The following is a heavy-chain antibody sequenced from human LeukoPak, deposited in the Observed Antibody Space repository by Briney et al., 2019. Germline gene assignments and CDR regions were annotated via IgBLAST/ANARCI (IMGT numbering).Heavy chain of an antibody. CDR2: INHSGST. CDR1: GGSFSGYY. D-gene: IGHD1-14*01. J-gene: IGHJ4*02. Sequence: SETLSLTCAVYGGSFSGYYWSWIRQPPGKGLEWIGEINHSGSTNYNPSLKSRVTISVDTSKNQFSLKLSSVTAADTAVYYCAIRVPDSLDYWGQGTLVTVSS. V-gene: IGHV4-34*01. CDR3: AIRVPDSLDY.